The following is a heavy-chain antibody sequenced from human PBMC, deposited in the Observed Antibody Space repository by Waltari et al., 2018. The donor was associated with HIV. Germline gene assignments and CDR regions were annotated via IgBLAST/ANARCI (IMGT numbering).Heavy chain of an antibody. V-gene: IGHV4-39*01. CDR2: IYYSWST. J-gene: IGHJ3*02. D-gene: IGHD3-3*01. CDR1: GGSISSSSYY. Sequence: QLQLQESGPGLVKPSETLSLTCTVSGGSISSSSYYWGWIRQPPGTGLEWIGSIYYSWSTYYNPSLKSRVTISVDTSKNQFSLKLSSVTAADTAVYYCASKITIFGVVPHAFDIWGQGTMVTVSS. CDR3: ASKITIFGVVPHAFDI.